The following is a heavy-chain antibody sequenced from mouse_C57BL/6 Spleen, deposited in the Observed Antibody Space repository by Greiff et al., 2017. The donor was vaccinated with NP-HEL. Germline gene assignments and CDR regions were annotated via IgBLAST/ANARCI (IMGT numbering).Heavy chain of an antibody. J-gene: IGHJ4*01. CDR1: GYTFTSYW. Sequence: VQLQQPGAELVKPGASVKLSCKASGYTFTSYWMQWVKQRPGQGLEWIGEIDPSDSYTNYNQKFKGKATLTVDTSSSTAYMQLSSLTSEDSAVYYCARCDGSFPCAMDYWGQGASVTVSS. D-gene: IGHD1-1*01. CDR3: ARCDGSFPCAMDY. V-gene: IGHV1-50*01. CDR2: IDPSDSYT.